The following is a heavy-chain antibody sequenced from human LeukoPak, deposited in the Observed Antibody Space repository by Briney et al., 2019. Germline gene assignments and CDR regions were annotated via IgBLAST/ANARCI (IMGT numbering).Heavy chain of an antibody. Sequence: PGGSLRLSCAASGFTFSSYAMSWVRQAPGKGLEWVSAISGSGGSTYYADSVKGRFTISRDNSKNTLYLQMNSLRAEDTAVYYCARDPGYCSSTSCYSRGYFDYWGQGTLVTVSS. CDR1: GFTFSSYA. CDR3: ARDPGYCSSTSCYSRGYFDY. CDR2: ISGSGGST. V-gene: IGHV3-23*01. D-gene: IGHD2-2*01. J-gene: IGHJ4*02.